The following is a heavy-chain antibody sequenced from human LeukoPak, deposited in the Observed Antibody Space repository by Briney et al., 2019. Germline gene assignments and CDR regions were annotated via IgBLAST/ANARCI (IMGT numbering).Heavy chain of an antibody. CDR3: ARDAIGGFTKDTRMGVADY. CDR1: GFTFSSYS. CDR2: ISSSSSYI. Sequence: PGGSLRLSCAASGFTFSSYSMNWVRQAPGKGLEWVSSISSSSSYIYYADSVKGRFTISRDNAKNSLYLQMNSLRAEDTAVYYCARDAIGGFTKDTRMGVADYWGQGTLVTVSS. V-gene: IGHV3-21*01. J-gene: IGHJ4*02. D-gene: IGHD3-16*01.